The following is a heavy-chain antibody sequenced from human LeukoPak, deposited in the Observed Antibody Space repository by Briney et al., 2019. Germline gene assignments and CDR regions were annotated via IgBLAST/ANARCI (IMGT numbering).Heavy chain of an antibody. CDR1: GGTISSYY. CDR2: IYYSGNT. V-gene: IGHV4-59*01. J-gene: IGHJ5*02. D-gene: IGHD1-26*01. Sequence: SETLSLTCTVSGGTISSYYWSWIRQPPGKGLEWIGYIYYSGNTNYNPSLKSRVTISVDVSKNQFSLKLSSVTSADTAVYYCARSGSYFHWFDPWGQGTLVTVSS. CDR3: ARSGSYFHWFDP.